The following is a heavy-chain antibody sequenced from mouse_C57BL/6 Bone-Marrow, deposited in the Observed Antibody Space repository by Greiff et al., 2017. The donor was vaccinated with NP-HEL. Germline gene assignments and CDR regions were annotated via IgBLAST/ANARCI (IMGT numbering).Heavy chain of an antibody. D-gene: IGHD2-3*01. J-gene: IGHJ1*03. CDR2: ISYSGST. Sequence: QSGPGMVKPSQSLSLTCTVTGYSITSGYDWHWIRHFPGNKLEWMGYISYSGSTNYNPSLKSRISITHDTSKNHFFLKLNSVTTEDTATYYCARDGYYSRGYFDVWGTGTTVTVSS. CDR3: ARDGYYSRGYFDV. CDR1: GYSITSGYD. V-gene: IGHV3-1*01.